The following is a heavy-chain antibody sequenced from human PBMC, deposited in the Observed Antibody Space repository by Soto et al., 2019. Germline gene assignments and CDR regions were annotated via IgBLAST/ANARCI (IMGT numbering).Heavy chain of an antibody. D-gene: IGHD3-3*01. CDR2: IYYSGST. CDR1: GGSISSSSYY. J-gene: IGHJ4*02. Sequence: SETLSLTCTVSGGSISSSSYYWGWIRQPPGKGLEWIGSIYYSGSTYYNPSLKSRVTISVDTSKNQFSLKLSSVTAADTAVYYCARHRDRKTIFGVEYYFDYWGQGTLVTVSS. V-gene: IGHV4-39*01. CDR3: ARHRDRKTIFGVEYYFDY.